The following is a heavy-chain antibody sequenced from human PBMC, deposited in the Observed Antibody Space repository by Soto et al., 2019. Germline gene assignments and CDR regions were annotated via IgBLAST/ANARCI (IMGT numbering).Heavy chain of an antibody. V-gene: IGHV1-2*06. CDR1: GYIFTANF. CDR3: ARVFREHSSSYWIDS. D-gene: IGHD3-22*01. J-gene: IGHJ4*02. Sequence: QVRLAQSGAEVKKPGASVKVSCQASGYIFTANFINWVRQDPGQGLEWMGRLNPNTGDAEYAQKFQGRFNMTRDTSISTVYMELTSLTSDDTAVYYCARVFREHSSSYWIDSWGQGTLVTVSS. CDR2: LNPNTGDA.